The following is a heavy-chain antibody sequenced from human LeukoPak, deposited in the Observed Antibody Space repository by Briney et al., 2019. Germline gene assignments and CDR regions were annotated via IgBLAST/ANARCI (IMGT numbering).Heavy chain of an antibody. J-gene: IGHJ5*02. V-gene: IGHV3-21*01. D-gene: IGHD4-17*01. CDR3: ARVWATVTTGYNWFDP. Sequence: GGSLRLSCAASGFTFSSYSMNWVRQAPGKGLEWVSSISSSSSYIYYADSVKGRFTISRDNAKNSLYLQMNSLRVEDTAVYYCARVWATVTTGYNWFDPWGQGTLVTVSS. CDR1: GFTFSSYS. CDR2: ISSSSSYI.